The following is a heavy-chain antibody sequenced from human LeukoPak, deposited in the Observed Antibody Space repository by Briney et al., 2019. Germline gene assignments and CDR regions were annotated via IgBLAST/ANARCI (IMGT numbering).Heavy chain of an antibody. Sequence: GASVKVSCKASGCTFSSYGISWVRQAPGQGLEWMGRIIPILGIANYAQKFQGRVTITADKSTSTAYMEMSSVRSEDTAVYYCARDSTRYCSGGSCQRGILYNWFDPWGQGTLVTVSS. D-gene: IGHD2-15*01. V-gene: IGHV1-69*04. J-gene: IGHJ5*02. CDR3: ARDSTRYCSGGSCQRGILYNWFDP. CDR1: GCTFSSYG. CDR2: IIPILGIA.